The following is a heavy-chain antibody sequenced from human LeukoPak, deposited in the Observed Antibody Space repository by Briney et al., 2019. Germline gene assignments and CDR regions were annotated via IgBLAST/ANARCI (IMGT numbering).Heavy chain of an antibody. V-gene: IGHV4-39*07. J-gene: IGHJ4*02. CDR2: VYYSGST. CDR1: GGSISSSSYY. CDR3: ARFSRFSTYYFDY. D-gene: IGHD2-2*01. Sequence: SETLSLTCTVSGGSISSSSYYWGWIRQPPGKGLQWIGSVYYSGSTYYNPSLQSRVTISVDTSKNHFSLKLSSVTAADTAVYYCARFSRFSTYYFDYWGQGTLVTVSS.